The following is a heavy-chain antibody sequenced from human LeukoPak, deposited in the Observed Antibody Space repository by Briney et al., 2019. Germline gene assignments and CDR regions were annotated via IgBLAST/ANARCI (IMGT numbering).Heavy chain of an antibody. Sequence: PSETLSLTCTVSGGSLSSYYWSWIRQTAGKGLEWIGRIYTSGSTKYNTSLTSRVTISVETTKKKLSLNLSSVTAADTAVYYCAGDVYYYDSSGYYYSEDAFDIWGQGTMVTVSS. CDR1: GGSLSSYY. CDR2: IYTSGST. CDR3: AGDVYYYDSSGYYYSEDAFDI. J-gene: IGHJ3*02. D-gene: IGHD3-22*01. V-gene: IGHV4-4*07.